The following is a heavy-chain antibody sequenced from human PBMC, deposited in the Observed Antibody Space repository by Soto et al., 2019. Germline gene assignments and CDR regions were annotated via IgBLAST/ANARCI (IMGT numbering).Heavy chain of an antibody. J-gene: IGHJ4*02. D-gene: IGHD6-19*01. CDR3: AREGRVGGIDY. V-gene: IGHV3-48*03. CDR1: GFTFSIHE. CDR2: ISSIGVAT. Sequence: PGGSLRLSCAASGFTFSIHEMNWVRRAPGKGLEWVSYISSIGVATYYADSVKGRFTISRDNAKNSLYLQMNSLRAEDTAVYYCAREGRVGGIDYWGQGTPVTVSS.